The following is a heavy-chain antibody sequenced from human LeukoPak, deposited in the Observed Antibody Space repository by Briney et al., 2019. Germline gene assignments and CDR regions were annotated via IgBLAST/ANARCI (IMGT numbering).Heavy chain of an antibody. V-gene: IGHV1-69*13. CDR2: IIPIFGTA. D-gene: IGHD3-22*01. CDR3: ARGGDSSGSYFDY. CDR1: GYTFTSYG. Sequence: GASVKVSCKASGYTFTSYGISWVRQTPGQGLEWMGGIIPIFGTANYAQKFQGRVTITADESTSTAYMELSSLRSEDTAVYYCARGGDSSGSYFDYWGQGTLVTVSS. J-gene: IGHJ4*02.